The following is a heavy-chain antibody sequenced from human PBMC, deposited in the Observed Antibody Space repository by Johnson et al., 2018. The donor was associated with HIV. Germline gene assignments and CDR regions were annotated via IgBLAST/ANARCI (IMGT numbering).Heavy chain of an antibody. V-gene: IGHV3-11*04. CDR1: GFTFSDYY. CDR2: ISSSTNTI. D-gene: IGHD6-19*01. CDR3: ARVRRSGWFDNDAFDI. J-gene: IGHJ3*02. Sequence: QMQLVESGGGLVKPGGSLRLSCAASGFTFSDYYMSWIRQAPGKGLEWLSYISSSTNTIYYADSVKGRFTISRDNAKNSLSLQMNSLRAEDTAVYYCARVRRSGWFDNDAFDIWGQGTMVTVSS.